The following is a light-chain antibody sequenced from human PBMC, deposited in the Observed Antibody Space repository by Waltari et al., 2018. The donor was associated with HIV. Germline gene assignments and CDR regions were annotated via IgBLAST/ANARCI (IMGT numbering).Light chain of an antibody. V-gene: IGKV2-24*01. J-gene: IGKJ1*01. CDR1: QSLIHTDGNTY. CDR3: MQPTQFPRPWT. Sequence: DLVLTQTPLSSRVTLGQPASISCRSNQSLIHTDGNTYLSWLQQRPGQPPRLLSDKTSKRVSGVPDRFSGSGAGTDFTLKISRVEADDVGVYYCMQPTQFPRPWTFGQGTKVEIK. CDR2: KTS.